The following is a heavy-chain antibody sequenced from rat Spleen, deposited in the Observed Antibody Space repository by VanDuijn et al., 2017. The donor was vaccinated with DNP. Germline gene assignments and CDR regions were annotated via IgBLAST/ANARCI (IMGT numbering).Heavy chain of an antibody. CDR2: ISSGGTT. CDR3: ARHRGGAFAGYFDF. Sequence: QVQLKESGPGLVQPSQTLSLTCTVPGFSLTSYHVSWVRQPPEKGLEWIAAISSGGTTYYNSALKSRLSISRDPSKSQVFLQMNSLQPDDTGTYYCARHRGGAFAGYFDFWGPGTMVTVSS. CDR1: GFSLTSYH. D-gene: IGHD1-11*01. J-gene: IGHJ1*01. V-gene: IGHV2-6*01.